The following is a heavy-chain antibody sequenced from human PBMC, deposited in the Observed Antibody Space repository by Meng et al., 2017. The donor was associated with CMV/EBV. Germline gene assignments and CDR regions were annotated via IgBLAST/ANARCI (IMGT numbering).Heavy chain of an antibody. Sequence: GSLRLSCTVSGGSISSYYWSWIRQPPGKGLEWIGYIYYSGSTNYNPSLKSRVTISVDTSKNQFSLKLSSVTAADTAVYYCARDWGASRRMDVWGQGTTVTVSS. V-gene: IGHV4-59*01. CDR1: GGSISSYY. CDR3: ARDWGASRRMDV. J-gene: IGHJ6*02. D-gene: IGHD1-26*01. CDR2: IYYSGST.